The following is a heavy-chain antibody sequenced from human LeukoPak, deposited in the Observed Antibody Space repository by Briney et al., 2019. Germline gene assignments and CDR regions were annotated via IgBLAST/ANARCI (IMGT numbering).Heavy chain of an antibody. Sequence: ASVKVSCKASGYTFTSYGISWVRQAPGQGLEWMGWISAYNGNTNYAQELQGRVTMTTDTSTSTAYMELRSLRSDDTAVYYCARDWDRIQLWPEAFDYWGQGTLVTVSS. J-gene: IGHJ4*02. CDR2: ISAYNGNT. V-gene: IGHV1-18*01. CDR1: GYTFTSYG. CDR3: ARDWDRIQLWPEAFDY. D-gene: IGHD5-18*01.